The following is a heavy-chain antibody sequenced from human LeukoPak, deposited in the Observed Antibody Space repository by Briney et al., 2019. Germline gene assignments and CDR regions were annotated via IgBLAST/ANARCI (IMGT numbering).Heavy chain of an antibody. D-gene: IGHD2-2*01. V-gene: IGHV4-59*01. J-gene: IGHJ2*01. CDR2: IYYSGST. Sequence: SETLSLTCTVSGGSISSYYWSWIRQPPGKGLEWIGYIYYSGSTNYNPSLKSRVTISVDTSKNQFSLKLSSVTAADTAVYYCARGVPAAMFFWYFDLWGRGTLVTVSS. CDR3: ARGVPAAMFFWYFDL. CDR1: GGSISSYY.